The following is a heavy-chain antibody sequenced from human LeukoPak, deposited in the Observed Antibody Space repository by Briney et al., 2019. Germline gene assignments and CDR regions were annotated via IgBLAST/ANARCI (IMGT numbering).Heavy chain of an antibody. CDR1: GYTFTVYY. J-gene: IGHJ4*02. V-gene: IGHV1-2*02. CDR3: ARDGEMATPNGAWDY. CDR2: NNPNSGGT. Sequence: VASVKVSCKASGYTFTVYYMHRVRQPPGQGLEWMGWNNPNSGGTYYAQKFQGRVTMSRDTTIRTDYMELSRMRSDDAAVYYCARDGEMATPNGAWDYWGQGTLVTVPS. D-gene: IGHD5-24*01.